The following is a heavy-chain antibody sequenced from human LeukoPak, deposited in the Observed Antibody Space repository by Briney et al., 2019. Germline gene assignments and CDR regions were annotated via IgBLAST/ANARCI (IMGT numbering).Heavy chain of an antibody. J-gene: IGHJ4*02. V-gene: IGHV4-59*01. CDR2: IYYSGST. Sequence: SETLSLTCTVSGGSISSYYWSWIRQPPGKGLEWIGYIYYSGSTNYNPSLKSRVTISVDTSKNQFSLKLSSVTAADTAVYYCAREGAGESGYDGSLGYWGQGTLVTVSS. CDR1: GGSISSYY. D-gene: IGHD5-12*01. CDR3: AREGAGESGYDGSLGY.